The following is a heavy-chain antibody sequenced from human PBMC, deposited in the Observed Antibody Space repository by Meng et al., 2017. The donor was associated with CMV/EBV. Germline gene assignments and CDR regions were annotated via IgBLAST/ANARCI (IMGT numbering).Heavy chain of an antibody. Sequence: QGQRVTSGAEGKKPGSQVKFSGKASGGPFSRYASSWVRQAPGQGLEWMGGIIPIFGTANYAQKFQGRVTITADESTSTAYMELSSLRSEDTAVYYCARIYDSSGYYNYYFDYWGQGTLVTVSS. CDR1: GGPFSRYA. V-gene: IGHV1-69*12. CDR2: IIPIFGTA. CDR3: ARIYDSSGYYNYYFDY. J-gene: IGHJ4*02. D-gene: IGHD3-22*01.